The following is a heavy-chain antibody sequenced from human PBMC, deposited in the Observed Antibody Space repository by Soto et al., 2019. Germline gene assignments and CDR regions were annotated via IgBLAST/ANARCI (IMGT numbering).Heavy chain of an antibody. J-gene: IGHJ3*02. V-gene: IGHV3-21*01. CDR2: ISSSSSYI. CDR1: GFTFSSYS. CDR3: ARDRSDIVVVVPYAFDI. Sequence: PGGSLRLSCAASGFTFSSYSMNWVRQAPGKGLEWVSSISSSSSYIYYADSVKGRFTISRDNAKNSLYLQMNSLRAEDTAVYYCARDRSDIVVVVPYAFDIWGQGTMVTVSS. D-gene: IGHD2-15*01.